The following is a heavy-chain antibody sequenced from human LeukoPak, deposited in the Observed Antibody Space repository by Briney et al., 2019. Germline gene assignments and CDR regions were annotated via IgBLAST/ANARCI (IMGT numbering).Heavy chain of an antibody. V-gene: IGHV4-34*01. J-gene: IGHJ4*02. Sequence: SETLSLTCAVYGGSFSGYYWSWIRQPPGKGLEWIGEINHSGSTNYNPSLKSRVTISVDTSKNQFSLKLSSVTAADTAVYYCARGRGGYYYGSCLDYWGQGTLVTVSS. CDR3: ARGRGGYYYGSCLDY. CDR2: INHSGST. CDR1: GGSFSGYY. D-gene: IGHD3-10*01.